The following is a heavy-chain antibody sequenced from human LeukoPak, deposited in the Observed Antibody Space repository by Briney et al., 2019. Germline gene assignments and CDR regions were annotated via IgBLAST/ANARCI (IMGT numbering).Heavy chain of an antibody. CDR2: ISDDGRNK. V-gene: IGHV3-30*18. D-gene: IGHD4-17*01. CDR1: GFSFISYG. CDR3: AKRPSDYGDYVTYFDY. J-gene: IGHJ4*02. Sequence: GGSLRLSCAASGFSFISYGMHWVRQAPGKGLEWVGVISDDGRNKKYADSVKGRFTISRDNSKDTLYLQMNSLRAEDTAVYYCAKRPSDYGDYVTYFDYWGQGTLVTVSS.